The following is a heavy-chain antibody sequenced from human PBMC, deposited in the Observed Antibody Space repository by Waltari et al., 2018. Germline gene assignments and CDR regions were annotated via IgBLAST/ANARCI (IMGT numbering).Heavy chain of an antibody. CDR1: GFSFRSYE. CDR2: STSSGSTI. V-gene: IGHV3-48*03. D-gene: IGHD3-10*01. J-gene: IGHJ6*02. Sequence: EGQLVESGGGLVQPGGSLRLSCAASGFSFRSYEMNWVRQAPGKGLEWISYSTSSGSTIYYADSVKGRFTISRDNAKNSLYLQMNSLRAEDTAVYFCARDSEYYYGMDVWGQGTTVLVSS. CDR3: ARDSEYYYGMDV.